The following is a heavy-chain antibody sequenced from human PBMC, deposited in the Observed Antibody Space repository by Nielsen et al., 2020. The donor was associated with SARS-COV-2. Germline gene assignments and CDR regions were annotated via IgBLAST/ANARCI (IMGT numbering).Heavy chain of an antibody. V-gene: IGHV3-21*01. CDR3: AREGLDYYYMDV. CDR1: GFTFSSHS. D-gene: IGHD6-6*01. CDR2: ISDTSSYI. J-gene: IGHJ6*03. Sequence: GESLKISCESSGFTFSSHSMTWVRQGPGKGLEYISTISDTSSYIYYADSVKGRFTISRDNAKNSLHLQMNSLRAEDTAVYYCAREGLDYYYMDVWGKGTTVTVSS.